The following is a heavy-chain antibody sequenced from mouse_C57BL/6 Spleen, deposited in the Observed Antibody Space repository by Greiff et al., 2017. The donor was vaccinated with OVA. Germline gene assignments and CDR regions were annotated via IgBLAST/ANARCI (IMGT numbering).Heavy chain of an antibody. V-gene: IGHV1-55*01. D-gene: IGHD4-1*01. CDR3: ARSLGYFDY. CDR1: GYTFTRYW. J-gene: IGHJ2*01. Sequence: QVQLQQPGAELVKPGASVKMSCKASGYTFTRYWITWVKQRPGQGCEWIGDIYPGSGSTKYNEKFKSKATLTVDTSSSTAYMQLSSLTSEYSAVYYCARSLGYFDYWGQGTTLTVSS. CDR2: IYPGSGST.